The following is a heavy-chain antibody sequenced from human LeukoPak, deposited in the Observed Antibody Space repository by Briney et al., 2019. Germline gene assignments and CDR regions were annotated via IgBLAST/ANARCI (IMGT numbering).Heavy chain of an antibody. CDR1: GFTVSSNY. Sequence: GGSLRLSCAASGFTVSSNYMSWVRQAPGKGLEWVSAISDSGGYTYYADSVKGRFTISRDNSKNTLYLQMNSLRAEDTAVYYCAKRGYSYGQFDYWGQGTLVTVSS. J-gene: IGHJ4*02. D-gene: IGHD5-18*01. CDR2: ISDSGGYT. V-gene: IGHV3-23*01. CDR3: AKRGYSYGQFDY.